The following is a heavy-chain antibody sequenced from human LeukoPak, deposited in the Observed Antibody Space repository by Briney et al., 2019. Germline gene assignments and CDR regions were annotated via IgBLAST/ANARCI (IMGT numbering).Heavy chain of an antibody. CDR3: AKSGYNYDSDAYAFTDY. CDR2: ISSGGGNT. J-gene: IGHJ4*02. D-gene: IGHD3-22*01. Sequence: PGGSLRLSCAASGFTFSSYGMSWVRQAPGTALEWVSGISSGGGNTYYADSVKGRLTISRDNSKNTVYLQMSSLRAEDTAVYYCAKSGYNYDSDAYAFTDYWGQGTLVTVSS. V-gene: IGHV3-23*01. CDR1: GFTFSSYG.